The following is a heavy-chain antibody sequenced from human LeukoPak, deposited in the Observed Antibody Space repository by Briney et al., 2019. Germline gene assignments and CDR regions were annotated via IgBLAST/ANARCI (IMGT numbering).Heavy chain of an antibody. CDR1: GGSFRGYY. CDR2: INHSGST. V-gene: IGHV4-34*01. CDR3: ARGGGVDTAMDY. Sequence: SETLSLTCAVYGGSFRGYYWSWIRQPPGKGLDWIGEINHSGSTNYNPSLKSRVTIAVDTSKNQFSLKLSSVTAADTAVYYCARGGGVDTAMDYWGQGTLVTVSS. J-gene: IGHJ4*02. D-gene: IGHD5-18*01.